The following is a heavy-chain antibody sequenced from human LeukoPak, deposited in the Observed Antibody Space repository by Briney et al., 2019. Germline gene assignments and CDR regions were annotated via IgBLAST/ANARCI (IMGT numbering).Heavy chain of an antibody. CDR2: ITTSSSYI. CDR1: GFTFSSYE. CDR3: ARDPGGYSYGSHFDY. J-gene: IGHJ4*02. V-gene: IGHV3-21*01. D-gene: IGHD5-18*01. Sequence: PGGSLRLSCAASGFTFSSYEMNWVRQAPGKGLEWVSSITTSSSYIYYADSVKGRFTISRDNAKNSLYLQMNSLRAEDTAVYYCARDPGGYSYGSHFDYWGQGTLVTVSS.